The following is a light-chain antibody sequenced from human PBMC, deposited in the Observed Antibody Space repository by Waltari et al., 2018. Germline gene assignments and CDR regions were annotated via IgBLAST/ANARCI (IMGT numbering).Light chain of an antibody. CDR2: QVT. J-gene: IGLJ3*02. CDR3: QALGTAAWV. Sequence: SYELTQPPSVSVSPGQTASITCSGDILGNKYASWYQQKPGQSPLLVVYQVTKRPSGIPERFSGSKSGNAATLTISGTQAMDEADYYCQALGTAAWVFGGGTKLTVL. V-gene: IGLV3-1*01. CDR1: ILGNKY.